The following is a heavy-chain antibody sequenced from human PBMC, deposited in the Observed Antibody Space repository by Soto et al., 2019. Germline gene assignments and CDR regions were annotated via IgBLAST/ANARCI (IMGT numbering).Heavy chain of an antibody. V-gene: IGHV1-18*01. J-gene: IGHJ4*02. Sequence: QFQLVQSGAEVKKPGASVKVSFKASGYTFTSYGISWVRQVPGQGLEWMGCISAYNGNTKYEQKLQGRGTMTTDTSTSTAYMELRSIRSDDTAVYYCAREPNYFDYWRQGTLVTVSS. CDR3: AREPNYFDY. CDR2: ISAYNGNT. CDR1: GYTFTSYG.